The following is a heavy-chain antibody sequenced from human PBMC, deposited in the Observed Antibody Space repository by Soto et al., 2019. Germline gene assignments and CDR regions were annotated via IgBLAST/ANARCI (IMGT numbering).Heavy chain of an antibody. CDR1: GGSISSYY. J-gene: IGHJ4*02. V-gene: IGHV4-59*01. D-gene: IGHD5-12*01. Sequence: SETLSLTCTVSGGSISSYYWSWIRQPPGKGLEWIGYIYYSGSTNYNPSLKSRVTISVDTSKNQFSLKLSSVTAADTAVYYCARAITILRVATPDYWGQGTLVTVSS. CDR3: ARAITILRVATPDY. CDR2: IYYSGST.